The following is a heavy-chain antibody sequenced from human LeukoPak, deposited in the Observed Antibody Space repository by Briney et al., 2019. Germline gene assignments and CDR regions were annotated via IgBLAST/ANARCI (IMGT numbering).Heavy chain of an antibody. Sequence: SETLSLTCTVSAGSVSSGNYYWHWIRQPPGEGLEWIGFIYYIGTTNYNPSLKSRVTISVDTSKNQFSLKLSSVTAADTAVYYCARGNHDFWSGTPGNNWFDPWGQGTLVTVSS. CDR2: IYYIGTT. D-gene: IGHD3-3*01. J-gene: IGHJ5*02. V-gene: IGHV4-61*01. CDR3: ARGNHDFWSGTPGNNWFDP. CDR1: AGSVSSGNYY.